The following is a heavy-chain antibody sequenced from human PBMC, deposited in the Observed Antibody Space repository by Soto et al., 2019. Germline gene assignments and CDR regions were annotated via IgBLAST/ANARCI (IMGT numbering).Heavy chain of an antibody. Sequence: QVQLVQSGAEVKKPGASVKVSCKASGYTFTSYGISWVRQAPGQGLEWMGWISAYNGNTNYPQKLQGRVTMTTDTSTSTAYREQRSLKSDDTAVYYCARQYSSGWYGYYYGMDVWGQGTTVTVSS. CDR3: ARQYSSGWYGYYYGMDV. V-gene: IGHV1-18*01. J-gene: IGHJ6*02. D-gene: IGHD6-19*01. CDR2: ISAYNGNT. CDR1: GYTFTSYG.